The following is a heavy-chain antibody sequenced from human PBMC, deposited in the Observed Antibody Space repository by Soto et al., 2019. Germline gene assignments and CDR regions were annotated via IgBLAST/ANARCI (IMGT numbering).Heavy chain of an antibody. J-gene: IGHJ5*02. CDR3: ARDRAVTPGWFDP. D-gene: IGHD4-17*01. CDR2: ISSSSSYI. CDR1: GFTFSSYS. Sequence: VGSLRLSCAASGFTFSSYSMNWVRQAPGKGLEWVSSISSSSSYIYYADSVKGRFTISRDNAKNSLYLQMNSLRAEDTAVYYCARDRAVTPGWFDPWGQGTLVTVSS. V-gene: IGHV3-21*01.